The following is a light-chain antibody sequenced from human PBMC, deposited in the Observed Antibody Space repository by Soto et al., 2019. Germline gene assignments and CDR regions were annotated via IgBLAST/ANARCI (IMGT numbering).Light chain of an antibody. V-gene: IGKV1-39*01. CDR2: AAS. Sequence: DIEMTQSPSSLSASVRDSVTITCRASQSISNFLTWYRKSPGRAPELLIYAASTLQSGVPSRFSGSGSGTDFTLTIRSLQPEDFATYWCHQTFTPPLTFGGGTKVDIK. CDR3: HQTFTPPLT. J-gene: IGKJ4*01. CDR1: QSISNF.